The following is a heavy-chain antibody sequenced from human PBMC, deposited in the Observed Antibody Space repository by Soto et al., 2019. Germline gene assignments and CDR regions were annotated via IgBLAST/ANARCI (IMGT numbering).Heavy chain of an antibody. J-gene: IGHJ3*01. CDR3: ARSRPGTYGACDL. CDR2: ISGDGSST. D-gene: IGHD1-7*01. CDR1: EFTFRSYW. Sequence: VQLVDSGGGLVQPGGALRLSCAASEFTFRSYWMHWVRQSPGKGLVWVSRISGDGSSTNYADSVKGRFTISRDNAKNTVYLQIDSLRAEDTAVYYCARSRPGTYGACDLWGQGTMVTVSS. V-gene: IGHV3-74*01.